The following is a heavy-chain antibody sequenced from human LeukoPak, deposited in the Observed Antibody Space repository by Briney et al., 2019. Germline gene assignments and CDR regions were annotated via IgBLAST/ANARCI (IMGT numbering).Heavy chain of an antibody. V-gene: IGHV4-34*01. CDR2: INHSGST. D-gene: IGHD6-13*01. Sequence: SETLSLTGAVYGGSLSGYYWSWIRQPPGKGLEWIGEINHSGSTNYNPPLKSRVTISVDTSKNQFSLKLSSVTAADTAVYYCARGVLYSSSWYQRGFDPWGQGTLVTVSS. CDR1: GGSLSGYY. J-gene: IGHJ5*02. CDR3: ARGVLYSSSWYQRGFDP.